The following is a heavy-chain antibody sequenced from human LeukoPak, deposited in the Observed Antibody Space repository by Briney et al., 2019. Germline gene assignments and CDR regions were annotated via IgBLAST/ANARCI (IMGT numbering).Heavy chain of an antibody. Sequence: GGSLRLSCAASGFTFSSYSMNWVRQAPGKGLEWVSPISSSSSYIYYADSVKGRFTISRDNAKNSLYLQMNSLRAEDTAVYYCARGPTTVVTGNFDYWGQGTLVTVSS. CDR1: GFTFSSYS. D-gene: IGHD4-23*01. J-gene: IGHJ4*02. V-gene: IGHV3-21*01. CDR2: ISSSSSYI. CDR3: ARGPTTVVTGNFDY.